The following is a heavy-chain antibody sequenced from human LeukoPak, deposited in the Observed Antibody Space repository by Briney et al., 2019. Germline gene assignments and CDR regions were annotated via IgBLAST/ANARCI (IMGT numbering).Heavy chain of an antibody. CDR3: ARDRYCLSTNFPYGC. CDR1: GFTSSDYT. Sequence: GGSLRLSCAASGFTSSDYTRNWVRQPPGKGLEWVSGISVSDDSAYYADSVKGRFTISRDTSNNMLYLQMSSLRAEDTAVYYCARDRYCLSTNFPYGCWGQGAPVTVAS. CDR2: ISVSDDSA. V-gene: IGHV3-23*01. J-gene: IGHJ4*02. D-gene: IGHD2-2*01.